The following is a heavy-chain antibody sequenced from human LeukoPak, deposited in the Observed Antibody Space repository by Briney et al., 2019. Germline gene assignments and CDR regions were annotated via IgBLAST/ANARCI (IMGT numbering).Heavy chain of an antibody. D-gene: IGHD2-15*01. V-gene: IGHV1-8*03. CDR1: GYTFTSYD. J-gene: IGHJ3*02. CDR2: MNPNSGNT. Sequence: ASVKVSCKASGYTFTSYDINWVRQATGQGLEWMGWMNPNSGNTGYSQKFQGRVTISRDTSASTAYMEVSSLTSEDTAVYYCARDPCSGGTCYDDAFDIWGQGTMVTVSS. CDR3: ARDPCSGGTCYDDAFDI.